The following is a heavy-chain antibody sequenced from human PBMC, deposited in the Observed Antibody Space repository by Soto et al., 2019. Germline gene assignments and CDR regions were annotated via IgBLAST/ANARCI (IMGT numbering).Heavy chain of an antibody. D-gene: IGHD6-19*01. CDR2: IIPIFGTA. CDR1: GGTFSSYA. CDR3: ARDQSGAVAVSEWFDP. Sequence: QVQLVQSGAEVKKPGSSVKVSCKASGGTFSSYAISWVRQAPGQGLEWMGGIIPIFGTANYAQKFQGRFTITADESTSTAYMELSSLRAEDTAVYYCARDQSGAVAVSEWFDPWGQGTLVTVSS. J-gene: IGHJ5*02. V-gene: IGHV1-69*01.